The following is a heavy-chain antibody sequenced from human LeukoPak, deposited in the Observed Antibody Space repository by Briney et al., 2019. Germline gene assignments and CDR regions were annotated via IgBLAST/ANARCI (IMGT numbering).Heavy chain of an antibody. D-gene: IGHD6-6*01. CDR3: AREYRSSSGRAFDY. J-gene: IGHJ4*02. CDR1: GFTFSSYD. V-gene: IGHV3-13*01. CDR2: IGTAGDT. Sequence: GGSLRLSCAASGFTFSSYDMHWVSQATGKGLEWVSAIGTAGDTYYLGSVKGRFTISRENAKNSLYLQMNSLRAGDTAVYYCAREYRSSSGRAFDYWGQGTLVTVSS.